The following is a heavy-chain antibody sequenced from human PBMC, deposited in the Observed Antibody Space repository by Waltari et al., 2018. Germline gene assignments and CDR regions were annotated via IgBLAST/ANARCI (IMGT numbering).Heavy chain of an antibody. CDR1: AFPCSTCA. V-gene: IGHV3-23*01. CDR3: AEDHGWLHYY. Sequence: EVQLLESGGGLVQPGGSLRLSCAASAFPCSTCAMSWVRQAPGKGLEWVSAITNSGDSTYYADSVKGRFTISRDNSKNTLYLQMNSLRAEDTAIYYCAEDHGWLHYYWGQGTLVTVSS. CDR2: ITNSGDST. D-gene: IGHD5-12*01. J-gene: IGHJ4*02.